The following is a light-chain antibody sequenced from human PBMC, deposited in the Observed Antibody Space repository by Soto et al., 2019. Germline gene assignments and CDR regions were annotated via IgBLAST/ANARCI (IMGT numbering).Light chain of an antibody. Sequence: EIVLTQSPATLSLSPGERATLSCRASQSVSSFFAWYQQKRGQAPRLLIYDASKRATGIPARFSGSGSGTDFTLTISSLEPEDFAVYYCQHRFNWPLTVGGGTTVEIK. J-gene: IGKJ4*01. CDR1: QSVSSF. V-gene: IGKV3-11*01. CDR3: QHRFNWPLT. CDR2: DAS.